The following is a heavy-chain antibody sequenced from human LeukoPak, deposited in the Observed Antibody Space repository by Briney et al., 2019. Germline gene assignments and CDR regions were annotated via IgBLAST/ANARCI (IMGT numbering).Heavy chain of an antibody. Sequence: GGSLRLSCAASGFTFSTYTINWVRQAPGKGLEWVSSISSSSIYIYYTGSVKGRFTISRDNARNSVYLQMNNLRAEDTAVYYCARVNGDYERGGAPDYWGQGTLVTVSS. J-gene: IGHJ4*02. CDR2: ISSSSIYI. V-gene: IGHV3-21*01. CDR3: ARVNGDYERGGAPDY. CDR1: GFTFSTYT. D-gene: IGHD4-17*01.